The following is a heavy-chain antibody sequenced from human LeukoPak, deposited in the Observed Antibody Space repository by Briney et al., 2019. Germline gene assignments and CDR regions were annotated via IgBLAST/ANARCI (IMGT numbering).Heavy chain of an antibody. D-gene: IGHD6-19*01. CDR1: GGSISSGDYY. CDR2: IYYSGTS. V-gene: IGHV4-30-4*01. Sequence: SETLSLTCTVSGGSISSGDYYWSWIRQPPGKGLEWIGYIYYSGTSYYNPSLKSRVSISVDTSKNQFSLKLSSVTAADTAVYYCASYSSGWSYFDYWGQGTLVTVSS. J-gene: IGHJ4*02. CDR3: ASYSSGWSYFDY.